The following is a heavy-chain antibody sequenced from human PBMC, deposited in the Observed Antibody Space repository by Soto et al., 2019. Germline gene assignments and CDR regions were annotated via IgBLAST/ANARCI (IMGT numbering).Heavy chain of an antibody. D-gene: IGHD3-22*01. CDR1: GFSLSTSGVG. J-gene: IGHJ4*02. V-gene: IGHV2-5*02. CDR2: IYWDDDK. Sequence: QITLKESGPTLVKPTQTLTLTCTFSGFSLSTSGVGVGWIRQPPGKALEWLALIYWDDDKRYSPSLKSRLTIPXDASKNXXVLTMTNMDPVDTATYYCAHRRRYYDSSGYYYLDYWGQGTLVTVSS. CDR3: AHRRRYYDSSGYYYLDY.